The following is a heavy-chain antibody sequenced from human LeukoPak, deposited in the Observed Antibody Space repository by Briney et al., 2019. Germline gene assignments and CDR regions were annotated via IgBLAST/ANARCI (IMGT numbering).Heavy chain of an antibody. CDR1: GFTFNTYG. Sequence: GGSLRLSCEASGFTFNTYGMSWVRQAPGKGLERVSFLRYDGRNQYYADSVKGRFTISRDNPKNTLYLQMSSLRPEDTAVYYCAKDPVAGAPSYYFDNWGQGTLVTVSS. CDR2: LRYDGRNQ. D-gene: IGHD6-19*01. J-gene: IGHJ4*02. V-gene: IGHV3-30*02. CDR3: AKDPVAGAPSYYFDN.